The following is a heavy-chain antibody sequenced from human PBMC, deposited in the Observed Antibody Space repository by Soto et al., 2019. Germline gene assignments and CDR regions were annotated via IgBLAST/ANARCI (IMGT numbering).Heavy chain of an antibody. V-gene: IGHV4-4*07. Sequence: PPETLSLTCNVSGASLSRYYWSWIRQPPGKGLEWIGRIYATGDTDYNPSLKSRISMSVDMSKKQFSLTLRSVTAADTAIYYCVRDGTKNLRDRFAPWGRGTLVVVSS. CDR2: IYATGDT. CDR3: VRDGTKNLRDRFAP. J-gene: IGHJ5*02. D-gene: IGHD4-17*01. CDR1: GASLSRYY.